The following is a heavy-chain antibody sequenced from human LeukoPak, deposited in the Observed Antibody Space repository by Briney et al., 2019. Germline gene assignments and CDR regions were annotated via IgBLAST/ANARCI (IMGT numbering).Heavy chain of an antibody. CDR2: INPHSGGT. V-gene: IGHV1-2*02. Sequence: ASVKVSCKASGYTFSGYYIHWVRQAPGQGLEWMGWINPHSGGTEYAQKFQGRVTMTRDTSISTACMDLSRLRSDDTAVYYCARVVYYGSGSNYENSFDYWGQGTLVTVSS. CDR1: GYTFSGYY. J-gene: IGHJ4*02. CDR3: ARVVYYGSGSNYENSFDY. D-gene: IGHD3-10*01.